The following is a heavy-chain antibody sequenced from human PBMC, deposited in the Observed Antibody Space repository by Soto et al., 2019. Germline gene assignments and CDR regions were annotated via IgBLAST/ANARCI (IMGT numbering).Heavy chain of an antibody. V-gene: IGHV1-69*13. CDR2: IVPIVGTT. D-gene: IGHD5-12*01. J-gene: IGHJ4*02. CDR1: GGNFSSYA. CDR3: VRVVAIPGYPDH. Sequence: GASVKVSCKNSGGNFSSYAISWGRQAPGQGLEWMGGIVPIVGTTTYAQKFQGRVTITADEATSTAYMQLSRLRSDDTAVYYCVRVVAIPGYPDHWGQGTLVTVSS.